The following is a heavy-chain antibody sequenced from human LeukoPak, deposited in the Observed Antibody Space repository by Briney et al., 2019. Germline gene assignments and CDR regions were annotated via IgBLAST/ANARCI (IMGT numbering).Heavy chain of an antibody. CDR2: IKSETDGGTT. V-gene: IGHV3-15*01. J-gene: IGHJ4*02. Sequence: PGGSLRLSCAASGFTFTYAWMSWVRQAPGKGLEWVGRIKSETDGGTTAYGSPVKGRFTISRDDSKKTLFLQINTLKTENTAFYYCTISGSHIDYWGQGTLVTVSS. CDR1: GFTFTYAW. CDR3: TISGSHIDY. D-gene: IGHD1-26*01.